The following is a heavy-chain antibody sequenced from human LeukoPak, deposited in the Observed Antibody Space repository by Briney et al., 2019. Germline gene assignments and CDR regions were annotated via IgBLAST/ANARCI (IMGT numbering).Heavy chain of an antibody. CDR1: GFTFTSYA. CDR2: ISGSGGSS. J-gene: IGHJ4*02. Sequence: GSLRLSCAASGFTFTSYAMSWVRQAPGKGLEWVSAISGSGGSSHYADSVKGLFTLSRDNSKSTLYLQMNSLRAEDTAVYYCAREYGSGSYYYDYWGQGTLVTVSS. D-gene: IGHD3-10*01. CDR3: AREYGSGSYYYDY. V-gene: IGHV3-23*01.